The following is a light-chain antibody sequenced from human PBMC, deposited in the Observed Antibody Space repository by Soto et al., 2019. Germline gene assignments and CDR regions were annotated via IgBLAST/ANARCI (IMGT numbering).Light chain of an antibody. J-gene: IGKJ1*01. Sequence: EIVMTRSPATLSVSPGERATLSCRASQSVSINLAWYQQKPGQAPRLLIYGASTRATGIPARFSGSGSGTEFPLTISSLQSEDFAVYYCQHYNSWPPWTFGQGTKVEIK. CDR3: QHYNSWPPWT. CDR2: GAS. V-gene: IGKV3-15*01. CDR1: QSVSIN.